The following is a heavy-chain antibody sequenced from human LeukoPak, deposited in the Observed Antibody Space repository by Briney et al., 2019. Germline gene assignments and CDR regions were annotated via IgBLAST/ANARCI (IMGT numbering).Heavy chain of an antibody. V-gene: IGHV1-24*01. Sequence: AGSVKVSCEVSGYTLTQLAVHWVRQAPGKGPEWMGGIYYEDGEIIYAQKLQSRVTMTEDTSTDTAYMELSSLRSEDKPVYYCATNRQIMILGVVIMPAFHIWGQGTMVTVSS. CDR2: IYYEDGEI. D-gene: IGHD3-3*01. J-gene: IGHJ3*02. CDR1: GYTLTQLA. CDR3: ATNRQIMILGVVIMPAFHI.